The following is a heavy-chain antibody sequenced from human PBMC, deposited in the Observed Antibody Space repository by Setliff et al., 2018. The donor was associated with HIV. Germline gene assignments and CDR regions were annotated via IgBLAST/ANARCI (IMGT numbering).Heavy chain of an antibody. Sequence: PSETLSLTCSVSGGPVSGHFWTWIRQAPGKGLEWIAEITPSGRTNYSPSLKSRLSLSIESSRNQLSLKLSSVTAADTAVYYCARGIGTRYNYYMDVWGIGTTVTVSS. CDR2: ITPSGRT. CDR3: ARGIGTRYNYYMDV. V-gene: IGHV4-34*01. CDR1: GGPVSGHF. D-gene: IGHD1-20*01. J-gene: IGHJ6*03.